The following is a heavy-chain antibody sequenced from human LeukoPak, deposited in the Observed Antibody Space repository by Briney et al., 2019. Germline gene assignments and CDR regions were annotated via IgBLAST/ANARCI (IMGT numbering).Heavy chain of an antibody. J-gene: IGHJ6*02. D-gene: IGHD3-3*01. CDR2: INHSGST. V-gene: IGHV4-34*01. Sequence: SETLSLTCAVYGGSFSGYYWSWIRQPPGKGLEWIGEINHSGSTNYNPSLKSRVTMSVDTSKNQFSLKLSSVTAADTAVYYCARAPSYDLNGMDVWGQGTTVTVSS. CDR3: ARAPSYDLNGMDV. CDR1: GGSFSGYY.